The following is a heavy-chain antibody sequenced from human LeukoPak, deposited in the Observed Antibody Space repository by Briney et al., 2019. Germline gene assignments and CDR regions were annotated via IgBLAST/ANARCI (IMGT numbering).Heavy chain of an antibody. CDR1: GGSISSGGYY. V-gene: IGHV4-61*02. CDR3: ARVVEDYYDSSGYYYYFDY. CDR2: IYTSGST. Sequence: SETLSLTCTVSGGSISSGGYYWSWFRRPAGRGLDWIGRIYTSGSTNYNPSLKSRVTISVDTSKNQFSLKLSSVTAADTAVYYCARVVEDYYDSSGYYYYFDYWGQGTLVTVSS. D-gene: IGHD3-22*01. J-gene: IGHJ4*02.